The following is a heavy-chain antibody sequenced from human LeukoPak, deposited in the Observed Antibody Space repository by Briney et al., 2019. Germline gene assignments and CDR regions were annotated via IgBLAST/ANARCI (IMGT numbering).Heavy chain of an antibody. CDR3: AKELYDFWSGYHPLDY. V-gene: IGHV3-48*01. D-gene: IGHD3-3*01. CDR2: ISSSSSTI. J-gene: IGHJ4*02. CDR1: GLTFSSYA. Sequence: GGSLRLSCAASGLTFSSYAMNWVRQAPGKGLEWVSYISSSSSTIYYADSVKGRFTISRDNAKNSLYLQMNSLRAEDTAVYYCAKELYDFWSGYHPLDYWGQGTLVTVSS.